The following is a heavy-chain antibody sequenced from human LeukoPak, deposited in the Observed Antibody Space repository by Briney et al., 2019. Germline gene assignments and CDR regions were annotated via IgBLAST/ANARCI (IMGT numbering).Heavy chain of an antibody. CDR2: INHSGST. CDR1: GGSFSGYY. V-gene: IGHV4-34*01. J-gene: IGHJ6*04. D-gene: IGHD3-10*01. CDR3: ARDYYYGSGSQQNGMDV. Sequence: SSETLSLTCAVYGGSFSGYYWSWIRQPPGKGLEWIGEINHSGSTSYNPSLKSRVTISVDTSKNQFSLKLSSVTAADTAVYYCARDYYYGSGSQQNGMDVWGKGTTVTVSS.